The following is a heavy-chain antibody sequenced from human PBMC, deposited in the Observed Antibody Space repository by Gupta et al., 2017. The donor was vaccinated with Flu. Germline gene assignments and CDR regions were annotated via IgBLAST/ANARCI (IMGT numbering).Heavy chain of an antibody. CDR3: TTGLYSLQVYYYYGMDV. J-gene: IGHJ6*02. D-gene: IGHD2-21*01. CDR1: GFTFSNAW. V-gene: IGHV3-15*01. Sequence: EVQLVESGGGLVKPGGSLRLSCAASGFTFSNAWMGWVRQAPGKGLEWVGRIKSKTDGGTTDYAAPVKGRFTISRDDSKNTLYLQMNSLKTEDTAVYYCTTGLYSLQVYYYYGMDVWGQGTTVTVSS. CDR2: IKSKTDGGTT.